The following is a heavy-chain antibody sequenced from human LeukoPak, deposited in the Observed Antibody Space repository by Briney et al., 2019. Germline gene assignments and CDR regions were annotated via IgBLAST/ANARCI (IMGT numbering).Heavy chain of an antibody. Sequence: PGGSLRLSCAASEFTVRNNYMNWVRQAPGKGLEWVSILYSGGSTYHADSVKGRFTISRDNSKNTLYLQMNSLRAEDTAVYYCARVGDHYHWNFDLWGRGTLVTVSS. CDR1: EFTVRNNY. CDR3: ARVGDHYHWNFDL. CDR2: LYSGGST. V-gene: IGHV3-53*01. J-gene: IGHJ2*01. D-gene: IGHD3-10*01.